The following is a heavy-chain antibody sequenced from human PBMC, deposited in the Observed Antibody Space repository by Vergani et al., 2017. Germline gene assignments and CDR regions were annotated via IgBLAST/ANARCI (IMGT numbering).Heavy chain of an antibody. CDR3: TRDPYCCGGSCYSPRDAFDI. Sequence: EVQLVESGGGLVQPGRSLRLSCTASGFTFGDYAMSWVRQAPGKGLEWVGFIRSKAYGGTTEYAASVKGRFTISRDDSKSIAYLQMNSLKTEDTAVYYCTRDPYCCGGSCYSPRDAFDIWGQGTMVTVSS. V-gene: IGHV3-49*04. J-gene: IGHJ3*02. CDR1: GFTFGDYA. D-gene: IGHD2-15*01. CDR2: IRSKAYGGTT.